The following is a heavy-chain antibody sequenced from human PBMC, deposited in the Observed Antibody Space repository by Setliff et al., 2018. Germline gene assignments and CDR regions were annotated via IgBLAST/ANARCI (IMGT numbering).Heavy chain of an antibody. CDR2: IYPGDSAT. J-gene: IGHJ4*02. Sequence: RGESLKISCKGSGYSFTSYWIGWVRQMPGKGLEWMGIIYPGDSATRYSPSFEGHVTVSADKSTNTAYLQWGSVKASDTAMYDCAKLGVAATASDNNVFDYWGQGTLVTVSS. V-gene: IGHV5-51*01. D-gene: IGHD2-15*01. CDR3: AKLGVAATASDNNVFDY. CDR1: GYSFTSYW.